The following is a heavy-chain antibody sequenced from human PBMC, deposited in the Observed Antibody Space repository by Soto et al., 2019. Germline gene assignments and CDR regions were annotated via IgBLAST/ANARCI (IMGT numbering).Heavy chain of an antibody. V-gene: IGHV4-39*01. D-gene: IGHD3-22*01. J-gene: IGHJ4*02. CDR3: ARRGTTYYYDNSGYSNLYYFDY. CDR2: IYYSGNT. CDR1: GGSISGSSYY. Sequence: PSETLSLTCTVSGGSISGSSYYWGWIRQPPGKGLEWIGNIYYSGNTYYNPSLKSRVTISVDTSKNQFSLKLSSVTAADTAVYYCARRGTTYYYDNSGYSNLYYFDYWGQGALVTVS.